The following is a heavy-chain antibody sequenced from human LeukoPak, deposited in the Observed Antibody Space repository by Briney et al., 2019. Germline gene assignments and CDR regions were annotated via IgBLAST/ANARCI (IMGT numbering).Heavy chain of an antibody. CDR3: ARGGGYYGLDV. V-gene: IGHV4-59*01. CDR2: IYYTGST. J-gene: IGHJ6*02. Sequence: SETLSLTCTVSGGSINSYYWSWIRQPPGKGLEWIGYIYYTGSTNYNPSLKGRVTISVDTSKDQFSLKLSSVTAADTAVCYCARGGGYYGLDVWGQGTTVTVSS. CDR1: GGSINSYY.